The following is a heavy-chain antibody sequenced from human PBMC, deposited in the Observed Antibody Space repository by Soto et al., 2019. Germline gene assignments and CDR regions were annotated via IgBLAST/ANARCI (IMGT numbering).Heavy chain of an antibody. J-gene: IGHJ6*02. CDR3: ARDQGEHTVLRFLEWLPDYGMDV. CDR2: INSDGSST. CDR1: GFTFSSYW. D-gene: IGHD3-3*01. Sequence: AGGSLRLSCAASGFTFSSYWMHWVRPAPGKGLVWVSRINSDGSSTSYADSVKGRFTISRDNAKNTLYLQMNSLRAEDTAVYYCARDQGEHTVLRFLEWLPDYGMDVWGQGTTVTVSS. V-gene: IGHV3-74*01.